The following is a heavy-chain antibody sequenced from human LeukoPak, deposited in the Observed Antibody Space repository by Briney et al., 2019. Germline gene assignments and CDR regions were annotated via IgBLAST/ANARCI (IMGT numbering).Heavy chain of an antibody. CDR1: GGSISSGGYS. CDR2: IYHSGST. J-gene: IGHJ6*02. CDR3: ARGIAVAGTPYYGMDV. Sequence: SQTLSLTCAVSGGSISSGGYSWSWIRQPPGKGLEWIGYIYHSGSTYYNPSLKSRVTISGDRSKNQFSLKLSSVTAADTAVYYCARGIAVAGTPYYGMDVWGQGTTVTVSS. V-gene: IGHV4-30-2*01. D-gene: IGHD6-19*01.